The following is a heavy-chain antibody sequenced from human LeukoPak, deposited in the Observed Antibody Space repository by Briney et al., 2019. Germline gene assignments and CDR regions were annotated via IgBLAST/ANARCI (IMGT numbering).Heavy chain of an antibody. CDR1: GGSISSYY. Sequence: SETLSLTCTVSGGSISSYYWSWIRQPAGKGLEWIGRIYTSGSTNYNPSLKSRVTMSVDTSKNQFSLKLSSVTAADTAVYYCARHSGDIVVVVAATPLSWFDPWGQGTLVTVSS. D-gene: IGHD2-15*01. J-gene: IGHJ5*02. CDR2: IYTSGST. V-gene: IGHV4-4*07. CDR3: ARHSGDIVVVVAATPLSWFDP.